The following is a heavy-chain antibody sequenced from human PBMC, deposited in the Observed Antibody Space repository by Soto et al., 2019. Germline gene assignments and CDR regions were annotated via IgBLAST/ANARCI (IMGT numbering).Heavy chain of an antibody. D-gene: IGHD3-22*01. J-gene: IGHJ4*02. Sequence: LRLSCAASGFTFSSYAMSWVRQAPGKGLEWVSAISAGAVATNYADPVKGRFTISRDNSKNTLYLQMNSLRAEDTAVYYCAKGRESSGSYRPFDYWGQGALVTVSS. CDR2: ISAGAVAT. CDR3: AKGRESSGSYRPFDY. V-gene: IGHV3-23*01. CDR1: GFTFSSYA.